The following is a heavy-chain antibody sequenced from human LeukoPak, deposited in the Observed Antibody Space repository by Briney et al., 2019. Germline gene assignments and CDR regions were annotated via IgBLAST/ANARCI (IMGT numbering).Heavy chain of an antibody. CDR3: ATGPAGLILYYFAY. J-gene: IGHJ4*02. D-gene: IGHD2-2*01. Sequence: ASVKVSCKVSGYTLTELSMHWVRQAPGKGLEWMGGFDPEDGETIYAQKFQGRVTMTEDTSTDTAYMELSSLRSEDTAVYYCATGPAGLILYYFAYWGQGTLVTVSS. CDR1: GYTLTELS. V-gene: IGHV1-24*01. CDR2: FDPEDGET.